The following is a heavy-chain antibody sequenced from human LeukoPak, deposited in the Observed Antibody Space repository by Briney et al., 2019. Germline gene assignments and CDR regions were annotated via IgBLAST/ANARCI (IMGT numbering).Heavy chain of an antibody. D-gene: IGHD3-3*01. J-gene: IGHJ2*01. V-gene: IGHV4-59*01. CDR3: ASAPYYDFWSGYYTNWYFDL. CDR2: IYYSGST. CDR1: GGSISSYY. Sequence: SETLSLTCTVSGGSISSYYWSWIRQPPGKGLEWFGYIYYSGSTNYNPSLKSRVTISVDTSKNQFSLKLSSVTAADTAVYYCASAPYYDFWSGYYTNWYFDLWGRGTLVTVSS.